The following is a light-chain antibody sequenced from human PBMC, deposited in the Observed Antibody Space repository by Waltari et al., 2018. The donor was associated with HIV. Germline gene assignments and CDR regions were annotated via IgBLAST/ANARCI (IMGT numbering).Light chain of an antibody. CDR1: QSVSTY. Sequence: EIVLTQSPATLSLSPGERATLSCRASQSVSTYLACYQQKPGQAPRLLIYDASDRATGIPARFSGSGSGTDFTLTISDLEPEDFAVYYCQQRSNWPLITFGQGTRLEIK. V-gene: IGKV3-11*01. CDR3: QQRSNWPLIT. CDR2: DAS. J-gene: IGKJ5*01.